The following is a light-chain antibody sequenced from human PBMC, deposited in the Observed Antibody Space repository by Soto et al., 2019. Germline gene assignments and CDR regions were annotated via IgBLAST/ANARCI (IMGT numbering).Light chain of an antibody. CDR3: QQYAKAPLT. V-gene: IGKV3-20*01. Sequence: EIVLTHSPCALSLSPGERATLSCRASQIVNNNYLAWYQQKPGQAPRLVIYAASSRATGVPDRFSGSGSGTDFTLTISRLEPEDFAVYYCQQYAKAPLTFGQGTKVDIK. CDR1: QIVNNNY. J-gene: IGKJ1*01. CDR2: AAS.